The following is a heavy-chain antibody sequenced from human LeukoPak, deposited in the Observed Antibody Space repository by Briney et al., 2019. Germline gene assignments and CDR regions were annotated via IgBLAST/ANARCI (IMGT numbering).Heavy chain of an antibody. Sequence: GGSLRLSCAASGFTFSSYEMNWVRQAPGKVLEWVSYISSSGSTIYYADSVKGRFTISRDNAKNSLYLQMNSLRAEDTAVYYCARVPYSSSWSTYYYYYMDVWGKGTTVTVSS. CDR2: ISSSGSTI. V-gene: IGHV3-48*03. CDR1: GFTFSSYE. D-gene: IGHD6-13*01. J-gene: IGHJ6*03. CDR3: ARVPYSSSWSTYYYYYMDV.